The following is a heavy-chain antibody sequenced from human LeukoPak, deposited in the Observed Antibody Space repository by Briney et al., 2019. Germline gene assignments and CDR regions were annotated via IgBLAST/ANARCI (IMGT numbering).Heavy chain of an antibody. V-gene: IGHV3-66*01. CDR1: GVTFSSNH. Sequence: GGSLRLSCAVSGVTFSSNHMSWVRQAPGKGLEWVSAIYSGGGTYYAGSVKGRFTLSRDISKNTLYLQMNSLRAEDTAVYYCVRDASWGQGTLVTVSS. CDR2: IYSGGGT. J-gene: IGHJ4*02. CDR3: VRDAS.